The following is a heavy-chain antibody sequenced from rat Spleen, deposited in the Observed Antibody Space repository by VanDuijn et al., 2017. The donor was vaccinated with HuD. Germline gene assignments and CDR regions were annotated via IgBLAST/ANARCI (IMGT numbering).Heavy chain of an antibody. J-gene: IGHJ3*01. CDR2: INRAGSH. CDR3: VRGRDWFAY. V-gene: IGHV3-3*01. CDR1: GYSITSSYR. D-gene: IGHD1-11*01. Sequence: EVQLQESGPGLVKPSQSLSLTCSVTGYSITSSYRWNWIRKFPGNKLEWMGYINRAGSHIYNPPLESRISITRDTFKNQFFLQVNSVTSEDTATYYCVRGRDWFAYWGQGTLVTVSS.